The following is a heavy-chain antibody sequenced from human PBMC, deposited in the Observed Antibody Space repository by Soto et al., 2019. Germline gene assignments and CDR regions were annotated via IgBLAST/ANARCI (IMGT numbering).Heavy chain of an antibody. J-gene: IGHJ6*02. CDR1: GFTFSSYG. D-gene: IGHD3-22*01. CDR2: IWYDGSNK. CDR3: AREDVSRYYGENYYYGMDV. Sequence: GGSLRLSCAASGFTFSSYGMHWVRQAPGKGLEWVAVIWYDGSNKYYADSVKGRFTISRDNSKNTLYLQMNSLRAEDTAVYYCAREDVSRYYGENYYYGMDVWGQGTTVTVSS. V-gene: IGHV3-33*01.